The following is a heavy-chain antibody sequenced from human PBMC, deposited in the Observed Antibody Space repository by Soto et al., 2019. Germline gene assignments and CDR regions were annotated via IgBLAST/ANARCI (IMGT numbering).Heavy chain of an antibody. Sequence: EVQLVESGGGLVQPGGTLRLSCAASGFTVSSYWISWVRQAPGKGLVWVADIKNDGSEKYYVDSVKGRFTISRVNSKISLYLQMNNPRAEYTAVYYWARAAYYDIPGGSDALDIWGQGTMVTVSS. CDR1: GFTVSSYW. V-gene: IGHV3-7*01. D-gene: IGHD3-9*01. CDR2: IKNDGSEK. CDR3: ARAAYYDIPGGSDALDI. J-gene: IGHJ3*02.